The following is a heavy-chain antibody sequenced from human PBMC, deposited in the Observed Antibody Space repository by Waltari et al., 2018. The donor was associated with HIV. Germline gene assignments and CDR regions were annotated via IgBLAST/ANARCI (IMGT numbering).Heavy chain of an antibody. CDR3: VRGMLATRTSPVDA. V-gene: IGHV3-74*01. CDR1: GFTFSGYW. Sequence: EVQLVESGGGLVQPGESLRLSCVASGFTFSGYWMHWVRQAPGKGLVWVLRINSEGSSTSYADSVQGRFTVSRDDAKNTLYLQINSLRAEDTAVYYCVRGMLATRTSPVDAWGQGTLVTVSS. D-gene: IGHD2-8*01. J-gene: IGHJ5*02. CDR2: INSEGSST.